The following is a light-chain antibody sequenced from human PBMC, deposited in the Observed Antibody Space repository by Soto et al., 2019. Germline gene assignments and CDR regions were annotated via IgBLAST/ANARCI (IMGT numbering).Light chain of an antibody. J-gene: IGKJ5*01. CDR2: DAS. V-gene: IGKV1-5*01. CDR3: QQYGSSPPKVT. Sequence: DIQMTQSPSALSASVGDRVTITCRASQSISSWLAWYQQKPGKAPKLLIYDASSLESGVPSRFSGSGSGTEFTLTISGLQPEDFAVYYCQQYGSSPPKVTFGQGTRLEI. CDR1: QSISSW.